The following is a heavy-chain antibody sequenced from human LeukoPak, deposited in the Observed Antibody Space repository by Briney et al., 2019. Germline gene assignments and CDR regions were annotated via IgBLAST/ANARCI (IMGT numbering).Heavy chain of an antibody. CDR2: ISSSGGST. J-gene: IGHJ4*02. CDR3: AKVSRGIVATTGDY. Sequence: GGSLRLSCAASGFTVSSNYMSWVRQAPGKGLEWVSAISSSGGSTYYADSVKGRFTISRDNSKNTLYLQMNSLRAEDTAVYYCAKVSRGIVATTGDYWGQGTLVTVSS. CDR1: GFTVSSNY. D-gene: IGHD5-12*01. V-gene: IGHV3-23*01.